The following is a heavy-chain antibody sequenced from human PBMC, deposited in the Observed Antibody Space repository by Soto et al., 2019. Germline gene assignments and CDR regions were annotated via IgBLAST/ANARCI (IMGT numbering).Heavy chain of an antibody. CDR1: GGTFSSYA. CDR2: IIPIFGTA. J-gene: IGHJ6*02. CDR3: ASPSSGSYYNPYYYYGMDV. D-gene: IGHD3-10*01. Sequence: QVQLVQSGAEVKKPGSSVKVSCKASGGTFSSYAISWVRQAPGQGLEWMGGIIPIFGTANYAQKFQGRVTITGDESTSTAYLELSSLRSEDTAVYYCASPSSGSYYNPYYYYGMDVWGQGPTGTVSS. V-gene: IGHV1-69*01.